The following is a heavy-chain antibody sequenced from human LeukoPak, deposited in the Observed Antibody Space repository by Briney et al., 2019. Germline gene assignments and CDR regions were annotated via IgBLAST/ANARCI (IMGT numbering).Heavy chain of an antibody. Sequence: ASVNVSCKASGYTFTSYDINWVRQATGQGLEWMGWMNPNSGNTGYAQKFQGRVTMTRNTSISTAYMELSSLRSEDTAVYYCARARYGGNQIDYWGQGTLVTVSS. CDR3: ARARYGGNQIDY. CDR1: GYTFTSYD. CDR2: MNPNSGNT. J-gene: IGHJ4*02. V-gene: IGHV1-8*01. D-gene: IGHD4-23*01.